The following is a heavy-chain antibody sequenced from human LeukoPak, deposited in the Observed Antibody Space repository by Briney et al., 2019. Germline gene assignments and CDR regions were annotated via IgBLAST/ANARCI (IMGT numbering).Heavy chain of an antibody. CDR3: ARRYSGNQGAAFDI. CDR1: GYTFTSYY. Sequence: ASVTVSCKASGYTFTSYYMHWVRQAPGQGLEWMGIINPSGGSTSYAQKFQDRVTMTRDMSTGTVYMELSNLRSEDTAVFYCARRYSGNQGAAFDIWGQGTMVTVSS. V-gene: IGHV1-46*01. D-gene: IGHD1-26*01. CDR2: INPSGGST. J-gene: IGHJ3*02.